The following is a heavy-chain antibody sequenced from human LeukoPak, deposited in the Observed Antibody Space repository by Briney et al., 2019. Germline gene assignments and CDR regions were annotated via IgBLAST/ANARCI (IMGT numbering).Heavy chain of an antibody. Sequence: PGGSLRLSCAASGFTFSSYAMSWVRQAPGKGLEWVSAISGSGGSTYYADSVKDRFTISRDNSKNTLYLQMNSLRAEDTAVYYCAKDVGCSSTSCYNPHYWGQGTLVTVSS. CDR1: GFTFSSYA. J-gene: IGHJ4*02. CDR2: ISGSGGST. D-gene: IGHD2-2*01. V-gene: IGHV3-23*01. CDR3: AKDVGCSSTSCYNPHY.